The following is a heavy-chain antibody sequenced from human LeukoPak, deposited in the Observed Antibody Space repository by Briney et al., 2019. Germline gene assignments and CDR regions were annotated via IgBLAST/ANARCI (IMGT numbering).Heavy chain of an antibody. CDR3: ARDGLDYDILTGYYRGYYFDY. V-gene: IGHV3-20*04. J-gene: IGHJ4*02. CDR1: GFTFGDYG. Sequence: GGSLRLSCAASGFTFGDYGMSWVRQAPGKGLEWVSGLNWNGDNTGYADSVKGRFTISRDNAKNSLYLQMNSLRAEDTALYYCARDGLDYDILTGYYRGYYFDYWGQGTLVTVSS. CDR2: LNWNGDNT. D-gene: IGHD3-9*01.